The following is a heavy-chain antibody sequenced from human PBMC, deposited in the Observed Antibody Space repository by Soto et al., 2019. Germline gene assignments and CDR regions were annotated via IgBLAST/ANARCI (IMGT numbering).Heavy chain of an antibody. CDR2: INHSGST. D-gene: IGHD6-19*01. V-gene: IGHV4-34*01. CDR3: ARGPQWLAPFYYYYGMDV. Sequence: PSETLSLTCAVYGGSVSGYYWSWIRQPPGKGLEWIGEINHSGSTNYNPSLKSRVTISVDTSKNQFSLKLSSVTAADTAVYYCARGPQWLAPFYYYYGMDVWGQGTTVTVSS. J-gene: IGHJ6*02. CDR1: GGSVSGYY.